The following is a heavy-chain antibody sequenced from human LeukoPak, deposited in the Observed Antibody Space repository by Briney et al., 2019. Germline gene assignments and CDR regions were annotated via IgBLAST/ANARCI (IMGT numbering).Heavy chain of an antibody. V-gene: IGHV4-59*01. CDR3: ARVPAHSGYDPDYYYYYMAV. CDR1: GGSLSSYY. D-gene: IGHD5-12*01. J-gene: IGHJ6*03. CDR2: TYYSGST. Sequence: PSETLSLTCTVAGGSLSSYYWCWIRQPPGEGLEWSGYTYYSGSTNYNPSLKSRVTISVDTSKNQFSLKLSSVTAADTAVYYCARVPAHSGYDPDYYYYYMAVWGKGTTVTVSS.